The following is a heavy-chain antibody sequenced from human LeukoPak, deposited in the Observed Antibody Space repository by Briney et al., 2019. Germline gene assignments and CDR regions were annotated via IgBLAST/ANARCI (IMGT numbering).Heavy chain of an antibody. CDR2: INPNSGGT. Sequence: EASVTVSCKASGFTFNGYFVNWVRQAPGQGLEWMGWINPNSGGTNFAQKFQGRVTMTRDTSISTAYMELSRLRSDDTAVYYCARGPNADRGKSYYYYMDVWGEGTTVTVSS. V-gene: IGHV1-2*02. CDR1: GFTFNGYF. CDR3: ARGPNADRGKSYYYYMDV. D-gene: IGHD4-23*01. J-gene: IGHJ6*03.